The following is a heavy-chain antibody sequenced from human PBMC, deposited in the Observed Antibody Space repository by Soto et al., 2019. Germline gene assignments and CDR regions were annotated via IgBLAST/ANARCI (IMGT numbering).Heavy chain of an antibody. CDR3: ASRYCSSTSCYAYWFDP. J-gene: IGHJ5*02. D-gene: IGHD2-2*01. V-gene: IGHV4-34*01. CDR2: INHSGST. Sequence: QVQLQQWGAGLLKPSETLSLTCAVYGGSYSGYYWCWIRQPPGKGLEWIGEINHSGSTNYNPSLKSRVTISVDTSKNQFSLKLSSVTAADTAVYYCASRYCSSTSCYAYWFDPWGQGTLVTVSS. CDR1: GGSYSGYY.